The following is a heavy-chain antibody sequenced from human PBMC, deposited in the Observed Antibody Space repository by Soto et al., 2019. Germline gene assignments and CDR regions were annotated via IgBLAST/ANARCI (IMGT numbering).Heavy chain of an antibody. V-gene: IGHV1-18*01. CDR3: ARDLGYCRSGTCSREWFDP. Sequence: QVQLVQSGAEVKKPGASVKVSCKASGYTFSTHGISWVRQVPGQGLEWMGWGRGDNGHRNYAQSLQGRVTMTTAPSTNTAYLELRSLRSDDTAVYYCARDLGYCRSGTCSREWFDPWGQGTLVTVSS. CDR2: GRGDNGHR. D-gene: IGHD2-15*01. J-gene: IGHJ5*02. CDR1: GYTFSTHG.